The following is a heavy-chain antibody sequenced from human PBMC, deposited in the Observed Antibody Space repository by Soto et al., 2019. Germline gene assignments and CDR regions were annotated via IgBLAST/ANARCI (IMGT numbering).Heavy chain of an antibody. CDR1: GFTFSSYG. CDR2: ITYDGSNK. D-gene: IGHD3-22*01. CDR3: AKGDTMIVVVTTLDY. V-gene: IGHV3-30*18. Sequence: GSLRLSCAASGFTFSSYGMHWVRQAPGKGLEWVAVITYDGSNKYYADSVKGRFTISRDNSKNTLYLQMNSLRAEDTAVYYCAKGDTMIVVVTTLDYWGQGTLVTVSS. J-gene: IGHJ4*02.